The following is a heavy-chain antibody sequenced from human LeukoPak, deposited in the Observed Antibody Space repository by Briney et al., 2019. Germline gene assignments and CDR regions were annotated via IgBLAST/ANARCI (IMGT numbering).Heavy chain of an antibody. CDR1: GGSIIRGGYY. CDR3: ARDRGYSYGCDAFDI. CDR2: IYYSGSI. V-gene: IGHV4-31*03. D-gene: IGHD5-18*01. J-gene: IGHJ3*02. Sequence: SETLSLTCTVSGGSIIRGGYYWSWIRQHPGKGLEYIGYIYYSGSIYYNPSLKSRVNISLDPSKNQFSLKLSSVTAADTAVYYCARDRGYSYGCDAFDIWGQGTMVTVSS.